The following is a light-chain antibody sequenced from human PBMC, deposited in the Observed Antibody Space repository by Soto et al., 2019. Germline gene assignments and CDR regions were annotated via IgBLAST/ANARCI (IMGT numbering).Light chain of an antibody. Sequence: QPVLTQSPSASASLGASVKLTCTLSSRHSSYVIAWHQQQPEKGPRFLMKFNGDGSLTKGDGVPDRFSGSSSGAERYLTISSLQSEDEADYYCQTWDTGLIFGEGTKLTVL. CDR2: FNGDGSL. CDR1: SRHSSYV. V-gene: IGLV4-69*01. J-gene: IGLJ2*01. CDR3: QTWDTGLI.